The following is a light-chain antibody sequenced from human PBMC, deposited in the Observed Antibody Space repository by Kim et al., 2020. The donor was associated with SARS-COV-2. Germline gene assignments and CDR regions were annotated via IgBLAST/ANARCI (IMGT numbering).Light chain of an antibody. CDR2: EDS. Sequence: SYELTQPPSVSVSPGQTARITCSGDALPKNYAYWYQQKSGPAPVLVIYEDSKRPSGIPERFSGSSAGTMATLTISGAQVEGEADYYCYSTDSSGNHRVFGGGTQLTVL. CDR3: YSTDSSGNHRV. CDR1: ALPKNY. J-gene: IGLJ2*01. V-gene: IGLV3-10*01.